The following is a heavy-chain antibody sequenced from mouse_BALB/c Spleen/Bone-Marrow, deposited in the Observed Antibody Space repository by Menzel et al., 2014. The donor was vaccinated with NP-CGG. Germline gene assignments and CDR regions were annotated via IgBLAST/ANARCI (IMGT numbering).Heavy chain of an antibody. V-gene: IGHV4-1*02. CDR2: INPDSRTI. CDR3: ARPGYYGYQNV. D-gene: IGHD1-2*01. CDR1: GFDFXRYW. Sequence: DVKLVESGGGLVQPGGSLKLSCAASGFDFXRYWMTWVRQAPGKGLEWIGEINPDSRTINYTPSLKDKFIISRDNAKNTLYLQMSKVRSEDTALYYCARPGYYGYQNVWGAGTTVTVSS. J-gene: IGHJ1*01.